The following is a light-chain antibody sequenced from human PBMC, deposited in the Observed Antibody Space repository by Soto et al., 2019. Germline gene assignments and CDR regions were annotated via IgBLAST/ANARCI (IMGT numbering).Light chain of an antibody. CDR3: QQYDNLPPFT. CDR1: QDISNY. V-gene: IGKV1-33*01. Sequence: DIQMTQSPSSLSASVGDRVTITCQASQDISNYLNWYQQKPGKAPKLLIYDASNLETGVPSRCSGSGSGTDFTFPISSLQPEDIATYYCQQYDNLPPFTFGPGTKVDIK. J-gene: IGKJ3*01. CDR2: DAS.